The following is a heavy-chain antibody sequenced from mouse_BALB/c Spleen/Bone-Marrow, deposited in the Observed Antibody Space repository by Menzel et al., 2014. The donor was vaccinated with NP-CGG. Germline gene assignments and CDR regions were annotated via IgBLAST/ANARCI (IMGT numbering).Heavy chain of an antibody. J-gene: IGHJ2*01. CDR2: ILPGSGST. D-gene: IGHD1-1*01. V-gene: IGHV1-9*01. CDR1: GYTFSSYW. Sequence: QVQLQQSGAELMKPGASVKISCKATGYTFSSYWIEWVKQRPGHGLEWIGEILPGSGSTNYNEKFKGKATFTADTSSNTAYMQLSSLTSEDSAVYYCARFYYYGSSYYFDYWGQGITLTVSS. CDR3: ARFYYYGSSYYFDY.